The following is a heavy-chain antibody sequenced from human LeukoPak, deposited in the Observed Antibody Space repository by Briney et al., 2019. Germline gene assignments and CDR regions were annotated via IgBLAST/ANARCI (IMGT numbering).Heavy chain of an antibody. V-gene: IGHV1-69*13. CDR3: ARGGAPDIVVVPAAIPYYYYYMDV. Sequence: SVKVSCKASGGTFSSYAISWVRQAPGQALEWMGGIIPLFGTANYAQKFQGRVTINADESTSTDYMERSSLRSEDTAVYYCARGGAPDIVVVPAAIPYYYYYMDVWGKGTTVTVSS. D-gene: IGHD2-2*01. CDR1: GGTFSSYA. CDR2: IIPLFGTA. J-gene: IGHJ6*03.